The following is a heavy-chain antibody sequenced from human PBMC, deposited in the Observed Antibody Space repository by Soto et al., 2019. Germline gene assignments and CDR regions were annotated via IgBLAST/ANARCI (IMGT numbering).Heavy chain of an antibody. D-gene: IGHD3-10*01. CDR2: IFSTHEN. CDR3: ARCTMLRGELSNYYSGMDV. Sequence: QVTLKESGPVMVKATETLAVTCTVSGFSLSNARMAVRWIRQPPGKALEWLAHIFSTHENSYNTSLKTRLTISKDTSRSQVVLTMTNVDPVDTATYECARCTMLRGELSNYYSGMDVWGQGTTVTVSS. V-gene: IGHV2-26*01. J-gene: IGHJ6*02. CDR1: GFSLSNARMA.